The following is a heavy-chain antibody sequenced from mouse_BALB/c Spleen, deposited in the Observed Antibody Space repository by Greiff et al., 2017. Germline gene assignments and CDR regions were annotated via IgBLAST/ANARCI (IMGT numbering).Heavy chain of an antibody. D-gene: IGHD1-2*01. CDR2: ISSGGSYT. J-gene: IGHJ4*01. V-gene: IGHV5-9-3*01. CDR3: ARLLRLRNYAMDY. Sequence: EVHLVESGGGLVKPGGSLKLSCAASGFTFSSYAMSWVRQTPEKRLEWVATISSGGSYTYYPDSVKGRFTISRDNAKNTLYLQMSSLRSEDTAMDYCARLLRLRNYAMDYWGQGTSVTVSS. CDR1: GFTFSSYA.